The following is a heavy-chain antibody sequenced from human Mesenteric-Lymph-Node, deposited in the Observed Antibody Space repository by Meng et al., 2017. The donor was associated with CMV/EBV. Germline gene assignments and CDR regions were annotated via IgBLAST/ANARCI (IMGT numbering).Heavy chain of an antibody. D-gene: IGHD2-15*01. Sequence: SVKVSCKASGGTFSSYAISWVRQAPGQGLEWMGGIIPIFGTANYAQKFQGRVTITTDESTSTVYMEVSSLRSEDTAVYYCARAHEYITMILGNWGQGTLVTVSS. J-gene: IGHJ4*02. CDR1: GGTFSSYA. CDR2: IIPIFGTA. CDR3: ARAHEYITMILGN. V-gene: IGHV1-69*05.